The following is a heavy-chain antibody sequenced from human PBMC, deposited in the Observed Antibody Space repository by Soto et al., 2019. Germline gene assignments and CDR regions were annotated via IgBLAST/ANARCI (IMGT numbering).Heavy chain of an antibody. V-gene: IGHV3-30*18. Sequence: GGSLRLSCAASGFTFSSYGMHWVRQAPGKGLEWVAVISYDGSNKYYADSVKGRFTISRDNSKNTLYLQMNSLRAEDTAVYYCAKDHCSSTRGGDAFDIWGQGTMVTVSS. CDR2: ISYDGSNK. CDR3: AKDHCSSTRGGDAFDI. J-gene: IGHJ3*02. D-gene: IGHD2-2*01. CDR1: GFTFSSYG.